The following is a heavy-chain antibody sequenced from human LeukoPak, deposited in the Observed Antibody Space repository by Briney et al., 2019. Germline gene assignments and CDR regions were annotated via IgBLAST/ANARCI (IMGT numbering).Heavy chain of an antibody. CDR2: VYYSGST. D-gene: IGHD3-10*01. CDR1: GGSISSYY. Sequence: SETLSLTCTVSGGSISSYYWSWIRQPPGKGLEWIGYVYYSGSTNYNPSLKSRVTISVDTSKNQFSLNLSSVTAADTAVYYCASSMIGYGSGSYYFEYWGQGTLVTVSS. V-gene: IGHV4-59*08. J-gene: IGHJ4*02. CDR3: ASSMIGYGSGSYYFEY.